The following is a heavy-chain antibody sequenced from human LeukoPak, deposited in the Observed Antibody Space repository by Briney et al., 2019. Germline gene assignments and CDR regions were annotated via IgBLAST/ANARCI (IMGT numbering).Heavy chain of an antibody. CDR1: EFTFTSSA. Sequence: SVKVSCKASEFTFTSSAMQWVRQARGQRLEWIGWIVVGSGNTNYAQKFQERVTITRDMSTSTAYMELSSLRSEDTAVYYCAVRGGYYDSSGYYYDFDYWGQGTLVTVSS. CDR3: AVRGGYYDSSGYYYDFDY. D-gene: IGHD3-22*01. CDR2: IVVGSGNT. V-gene: IGHV1-58*02. J-gene: IGHJ4*02.